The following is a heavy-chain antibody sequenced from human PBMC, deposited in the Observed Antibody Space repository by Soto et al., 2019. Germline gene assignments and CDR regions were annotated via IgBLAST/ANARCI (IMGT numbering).Heavy chain of an antibody. CDR3: ARDPPAGCSSTSCYFDHFDY. CDR1: GFTFSDYY. J-gene: IGHJ4*02. Sequence: GGSLRLSCAASGFTFSDYYMSWIRQAPGKGLEWVSYISSSGSTIYYADSVKGRFTISRDNAKNSLYLQMNSLRAEDTAVYYCARDPPAGCSSTSCYFDHFDYWGQGTLVTVSS. CDR2: ISSSGSTI. V-gene: IGHV3-11*01. D-gene: IGHD2-2*01.